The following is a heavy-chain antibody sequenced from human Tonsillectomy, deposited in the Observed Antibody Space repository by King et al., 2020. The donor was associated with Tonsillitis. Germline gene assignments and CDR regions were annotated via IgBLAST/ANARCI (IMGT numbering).Heavy chain of an antibody. J-gene: IGHJ1*01. Sequence: VQLVVSGGSLVQPGGSLRISCAASGFTFSDDWMNWVRQAPGKGLEWVANIRRDGGEKNYVDSVKGRFTISRDNAKNSLYLQMNSLRAEDTAIYYCARRHYGPWGRGTLVTVSS. D-gene: IGHD4-17*01. CDR1: GFTFSDDW. V-gene: IGHV3-7*01. CDR2: IRRDGGEK. CDR3: ARRHYGP.